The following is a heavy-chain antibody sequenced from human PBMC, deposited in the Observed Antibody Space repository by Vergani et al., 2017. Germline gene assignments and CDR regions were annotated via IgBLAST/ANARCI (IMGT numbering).Heavy chain of an antibody. CDR3: AVRPRVNLVGGEIVTKRTFDY. J-gene: IGHJ4*02. D-gene: IGHD3-10*01. V-gene: IGHV3-33*08. CDR2: INNDGHT. Sequence: VQLLESGGDVVQPGRSLRLSCAASGFLFSNYAMNWVRQAPGKGLEWIGEINNDGHTNYNPSLESRVTVSRDTAKNQFSLNLMSVTAADTAMYYCAVRPRVNLVGGEIVTKRTFDYWSQGSLVTVSS. CDR1: GFLFSNYA.